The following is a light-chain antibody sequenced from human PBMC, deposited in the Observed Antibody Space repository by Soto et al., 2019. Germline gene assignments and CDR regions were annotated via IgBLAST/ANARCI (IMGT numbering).Light chain of an antibody. CDR2: AAS. CDR3: QQSYSTPWT. Sequence: DIPMTQSPSSLSASVGDRVTITCRASQSISSYLNWYQQKPEKAPKLLIYAASSLQSGVPSRFRCSGSGTDFTLTISSLQPEDFATYYCQQSYSTPWTFGQGTKVEIK. J-gene: IGKJ1*01. CDR1: QSISSY. V-gene: IGKV1-39*01.